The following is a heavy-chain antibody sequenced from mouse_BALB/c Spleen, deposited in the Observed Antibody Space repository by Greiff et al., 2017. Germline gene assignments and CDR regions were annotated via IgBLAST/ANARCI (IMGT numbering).Heavy chain of an antibody. Sequence: EVQVVESGAELVKPGASVKLSCTASGFNIKDTYMHWVKQRPEQGLEWIGRIDPANGNTKYDPKFQGKATITADTSSNTAYLQLSSLTSEDTAVYYCARDDYGIYAMDYWGQGTSVTVSS. D-gene: IGHD2-1*01. CDR2: IDPANGNT. J-gene: IGHJ4*01. CDR1: GFNIKDTY. CDR3: ARDDYGIYAMDY. V-gene: IGHV14-3*02.